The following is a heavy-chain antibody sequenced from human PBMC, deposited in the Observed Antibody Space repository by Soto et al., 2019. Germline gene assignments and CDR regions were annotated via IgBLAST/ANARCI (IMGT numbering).Heavy chain of an antibody. CDR1: GYTFIHYA. J-gene: IGHJ2*01. D-gene: IGHD6-19*01. V-gene: IGHV1-3*01. CDR2: INGGNGNT. CDR3: ARSGYSSGWYHWYFDF. Sequence: QVQLLQSGAEVKKPGASVKASCKASGYTFIHYAMHWVRQAPGQRLEWMRWINGGNGNTKYSQKFQDRVTITRDTSAGTVYMELSSLRSEDTAVYFCARSGYSSGWYHWYFDFWGRGTLVTVSS.